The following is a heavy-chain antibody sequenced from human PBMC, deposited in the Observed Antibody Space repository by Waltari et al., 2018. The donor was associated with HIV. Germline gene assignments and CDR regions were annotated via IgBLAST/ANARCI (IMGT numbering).Heavy chain of an antibody. CDR2: ISGGGEST. V-gene: IGHV3-23*01. CDR3: ANSLGRIVDY. J-gene: IGHJ4*02. CDR1: GFTFSSYP. D-gene: IGHD2-15*01. Sequence: EVQLLESGGGLVPSGGSLRVSCAASGFTFSSYPMCWVRQAPGKGLEGVSGISGGGESTYYADSVKGRFTISRDNSKNTLYLQMNSLRAEDTAVYYCANSLGRIVDYWGQGTLVTVSS.